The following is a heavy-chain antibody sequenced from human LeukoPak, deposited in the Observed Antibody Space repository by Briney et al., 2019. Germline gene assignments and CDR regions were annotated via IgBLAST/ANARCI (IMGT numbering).Heavy chain of an antibody. J-gene: IGHJ4*02. CDR3: TTAGQVYGYCIGTDCHAGY. Sequence: GGSLRLSCAASGFTFSNSWMNWVRQAPGKGLEWVGRIKSKTDGETTGYAAPVRGRFSISRDDSKTTLYLQMNSLKTEDTAVYYCTTAGQVYGYCIGTDCHAGYWGQGALVTVSS. CDR2: IKSKTDGETT. CDR1: GFTFSNSW. V-gene: IGHV3-15*01. D-gene: IGHD5/OR15-5a*01.